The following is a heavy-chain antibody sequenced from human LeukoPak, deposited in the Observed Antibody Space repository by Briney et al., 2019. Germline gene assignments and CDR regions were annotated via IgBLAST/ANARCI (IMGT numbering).Heavy chain of an antibody. CDR1: GGSISSGSYF. J-gene: IGHJ4*02. V-gene: IGHV4-39*07. Sequence: PSETLSLTCTVSGGSISSGSYFWGWIRQPPGKGLEWIGSIYYSGSTYYNPSLKSRVTLSVDTSKNQFSLKLSSVTAADTAVYYCARDLAVLGYSHFDYWGQGTLVTVSS. CDR2: IYYSGST. D-gene: IGHD3-22*01. CDR3: ARDLAVLGYSHFDY.